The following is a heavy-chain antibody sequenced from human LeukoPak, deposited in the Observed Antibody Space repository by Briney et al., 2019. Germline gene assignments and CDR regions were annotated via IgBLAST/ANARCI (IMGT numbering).Heavy chain of an antibody. V-gene: IGHV3-21*01. J-gene: IGHJ4*02. D-gene: IGHD2-8*02. CDR3: AREGPVLVVYPDY. CDR1: GFTFSSYS. Sequence: GGSLRLSCAASGFTFSSYSMNWVRQAPGKGLEWVSSISSSSSYIYYADSVKGRFTISRDNAKNSLYLQMNSLRAEGTAVYYCAREGPVLVVYPDYWGQGTLVTVSS. CDR2: ISSSSSYI.